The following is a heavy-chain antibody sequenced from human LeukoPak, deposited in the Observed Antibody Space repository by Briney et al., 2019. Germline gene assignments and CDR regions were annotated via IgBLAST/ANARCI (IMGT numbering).Heavy chain of an antibody. CDR3: ARSRQASGLLSS. D-gene: IGHD3-10*01. J-gene: IGHJ5*02. V-gene: IGHV4-30-2*06. Sequence: SETLSFTCTVSGGAIASGGYSWNWIRQSPGKGLEWIGCIYDRGPAYYNPSLKSRFTISVDRPKNQFFLNVTSLTAADTAVYYCARSRQASGLLSSWGQGTPVIVSS. CDR1: GGAIASGGYS. CDR2: IYDRGPA.